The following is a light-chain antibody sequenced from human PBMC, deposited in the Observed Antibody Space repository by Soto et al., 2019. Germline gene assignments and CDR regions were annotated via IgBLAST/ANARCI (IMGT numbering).Light chain of an antibody. CDR2: KAS. J-gene: IGKJ1*01. V-gene: IGKV1-5*03. Sequence: SQMTQSPSTLSASVGDRVTITCRASQSISTYLAWYQQKPGKAPKLLIYKASSLESGVPSRFSGSGSGTEFTLTISSLQPDDFATYYCQQYNSYRWTFGLGTKVDIK. CDR1: QSISTY. CDR3: QQYNSYRWT.